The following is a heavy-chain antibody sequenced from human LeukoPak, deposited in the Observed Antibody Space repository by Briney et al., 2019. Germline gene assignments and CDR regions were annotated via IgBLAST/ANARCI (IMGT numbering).Heavy chain of an antibody. CDR1: GYTFTGYY. V-gene: IGHV1-2*02. CDR2: INPNTSVT. D-gene: IGHD3/OR15-3a*01. J-gene: IGHJ4*02. Sequence: ASVKVSCKASGYTFTGYYVHWVRRAPGQGLEWMGWINPNTSVTNYAQKFQDRVTLTRDTSISTAYMELSWLRSDDTAIYYCASVDSGTAYLRYDYWGQGTLVTVSS. CDR3: ASVDSGTAYLRYDY.